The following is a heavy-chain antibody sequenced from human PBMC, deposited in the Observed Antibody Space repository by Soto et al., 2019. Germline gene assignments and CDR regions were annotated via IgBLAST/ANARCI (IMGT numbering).Heavy chain of an antibody. CDR1: GYSFATSG. CDR3: ARAGHYYDSSGYAD. D-gene: IGHD3-22*01. Sequence: QVKLVQSGTEVKKPGASMKVSCKASGYSFATSGISWVRQAPGQGLEWMGWISAYNGNTNYDQKLQDRIIMTTDTSTSTAYLELRSLRSDDTAVYYCARAGHYYDSSGYADWGQGTLVTVSS. V-gene: IGHV1-18*01. J-gene: IGHJ4*02. CDR2: ISAYNGNT.